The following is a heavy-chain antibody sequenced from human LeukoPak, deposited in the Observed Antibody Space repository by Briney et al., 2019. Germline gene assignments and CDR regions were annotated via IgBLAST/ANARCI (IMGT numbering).Heavy chain of an antibody. D-gene: IGHD2-2*01. V-gene: IGHV4-4*07. Sequence: TSETLSLTCTVSGVSMIDYYWSWIRQPAGKGLEWIGRIYTTGGTNYNPSLKSRVIISIDTSKNQFSLKLTSVTAADTAVYYCARVQEVVQDYSYYYYMDVCGKGTTVTVS. CDR3: ARVQEVVQDYSYYYYMDV. CDR2: IYTTGGT. CDR1: GVSMIDYY. J-gene: IGHJ6*03.